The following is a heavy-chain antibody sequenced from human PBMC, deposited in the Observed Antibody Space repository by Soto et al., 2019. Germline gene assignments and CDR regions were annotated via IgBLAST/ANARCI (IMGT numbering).Heavy chain of an antibody. CDR2: IYYSGST. V-gene: IGHV4-59*01. Sequence: SETLSLTCTVSGGSISSYYWSWIRQPPGKGLEWIGYIYYSGSTNYNPSLKSRVTISVDTSKNQFSLKLSSVTAADTAVYYCARDDSYGNRFDYWGQGTLVTVSS. D-gene: IGHD4-17*01. CDR1: GGSISSYY. CDR3: ARDDSYGNRFDY. J-gene: IGHJ4*02.